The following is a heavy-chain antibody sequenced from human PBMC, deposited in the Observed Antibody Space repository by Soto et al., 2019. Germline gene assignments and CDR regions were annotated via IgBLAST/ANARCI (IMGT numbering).Heavy chain of an antibody. D-gene: IGHD5-12*01. V-gene: IGHV3-33*01. CDR2: IWYDGSNK. CDR3: ARDRFQWLRSAMDV. CDR1: GFTFSSYG. Sequence: GGSLRLSCAASGFTFSSYGMHWVRQAPGKGLEWVAVIWYDGSNKYYADSVKGRFTISRDNSKNTLYLQMNSLGAEDTAVYYCARDRFQWLRSAMDVWGQGTTVTVSS. J-gene: IGHJ6*02.